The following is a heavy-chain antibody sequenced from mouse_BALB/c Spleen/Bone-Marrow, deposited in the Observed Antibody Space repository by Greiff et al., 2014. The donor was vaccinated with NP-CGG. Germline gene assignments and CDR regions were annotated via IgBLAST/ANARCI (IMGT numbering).Heavy chain of an antibody. CDR1: GYAFTNYL. CDR3: ARRLTGTLYFDY. CDR2: INPGSGAT. D-gene: IGHD4-1*01. V-gene: IGHV1-54*03. Sequence: QVQLQQSGAELVRPGTSVKVSCKASGYAFTNYLIEWVKQRPGQGLEWIGVINPGSGATNYNENFKGKATLTADKSSSTPYTQLSSLTSDDSAVYFCARRLTGTLYFDYWGQGTTLTVSS. J-gene: IGHJ2*01.